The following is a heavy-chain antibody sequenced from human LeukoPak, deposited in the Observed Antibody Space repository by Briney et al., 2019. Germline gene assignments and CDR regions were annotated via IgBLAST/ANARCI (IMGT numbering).Heavy chain of an antibody. CDR1: GFTFSDAW. CDR3: TTQLLWFGESLGY. D-gene: IGHD3-10*01. CDR2: IKSKTDGGTT. Sequence: GGSLRLSCAAPGFTFSDAWMSWVRQAPGKGLEWVGRIKSKTDGGTTDYAAPVKGRFTISRDDSKNTLYLQMNSLKTEDTAVYYCTTQLLWFGESLGYWGQGTLVTVSS. J-gene: IGHJ4*02. V-gene: IGHV3-15*01.